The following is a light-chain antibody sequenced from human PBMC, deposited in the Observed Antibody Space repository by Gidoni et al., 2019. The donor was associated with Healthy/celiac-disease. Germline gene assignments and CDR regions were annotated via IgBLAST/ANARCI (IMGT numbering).Light chain of an antibody. CDR2: ELS. V-gene: IGLV2-14*01. CDR1: SSDVGGYNY. Sequence: QSALTQPACVPGSPGQSITISCTGTSSDVGGYNYVYWYQQHPGKAPNLMIYELSNRPSGVSNRFSGSKSGNTASLTISGLQSEDEADYYCSSYTSSSTLYVFGTGTKVTVL. J-gene: IGLJ1*01. CDR3: SSYTSSSTLYV.